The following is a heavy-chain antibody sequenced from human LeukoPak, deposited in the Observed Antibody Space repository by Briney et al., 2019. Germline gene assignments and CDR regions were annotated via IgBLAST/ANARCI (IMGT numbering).Heavy chain of an antibody. CDR3: ARGVSSGLYYFDY. CDR1: AFTFSSYA. CDR2: ISCGGGST. Sequence: SGGSLRLSCAASAFTFSSYAMSWVRQAPGKGLEWVSVISCGGGSTFYADSVKGRFTISRDNSKNTLYLQMNSLRAEDTAIYYCARGVSSGLYYFDYWGQGTLVTVSS. D-gene: IGHD6-19*01. V-gene: IGHV3-23*01. J-gene: IGHJ4*02.